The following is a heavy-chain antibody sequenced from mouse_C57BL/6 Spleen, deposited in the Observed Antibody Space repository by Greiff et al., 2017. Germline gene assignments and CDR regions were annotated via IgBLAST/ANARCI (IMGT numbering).Heavy chain of an antibody. V-gene: IGHV5-6*01. D-gene: IGHD2-2*01. Sequence: EVQLVESGGDLVKPGGSLKLSCAASGFTFSSYGMSWVRQTPDKRLEWVATISSGGSYTYYPDSVKGRFTISRDNAKNTLYLQMSSLKSEDTAMYYCARHDGGYDLYYFDYWGQGTTLTVSS. CDR1: GFTFSSYG. J-gene: IGHJ2*01. CDR3: ARHDGGYDLYYFDY. CDR2: ISSGGSYT.